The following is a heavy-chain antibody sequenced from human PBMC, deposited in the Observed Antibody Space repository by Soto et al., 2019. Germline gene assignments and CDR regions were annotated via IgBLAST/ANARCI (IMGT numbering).Heavy chain of an antibody. CDR3: ARDVQVVAGTNWFDP. CDR2: IYYSGST. D-gene: IGHD6-19*01. J-gene: IGHJ5*02. CDR1: GGSIRSYY. V-gene: IGHV4-59*01. Sequence: ETLSLTCTVSGGSIRSYYWSWIRKTPGKGLEWIGYIYYSGSTNYNPSLKSRVTISADTSKNQFSLKLSSVTAADTAVYYCARDVQVVAGTNWFDPWGQGTLVTVSS.